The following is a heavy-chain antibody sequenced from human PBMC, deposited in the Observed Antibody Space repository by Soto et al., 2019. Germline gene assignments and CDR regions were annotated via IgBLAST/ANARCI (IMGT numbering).Heavy chain of an antibody. V-gene: IGHV3-23*01. J-gene: IGHJ4*02. CDR1: GFTFNIYA. Sequence: GSLRLSCAASGFTFNIYAMTWVRQAPGKGLEWVSTISDDGGSTYYADSGKGRFTISRDNSKKTLFLQMNSLRVEDTAVYYCARGLVPAAKTSLNDYWGQGTLVTVSS. D-gene: IGHD2-2*01. CDR2: ISDDGGST. CDR3: ARGLVPAAKTSLNDY.